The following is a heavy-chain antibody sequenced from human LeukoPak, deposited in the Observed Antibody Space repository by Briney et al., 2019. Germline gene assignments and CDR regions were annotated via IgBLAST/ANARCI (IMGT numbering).Heavy chain of an antibody. J-gene: IGHJ4*02. V-gene: IGHV3-30*04. CDR3: AGPLAGTTGFDY. CDR1: GFTFSSYA. Sequence: GRSLRLSCAASGFTFSSYAMHWVRQAPGKGLEWVAVISYDGSNKYYADSVKGRFTISRDNSKNTLYLQMNSLRAEDTAVYYCAGPLAGTTGFDYWGQGTLVTVSS. CDR2: ISYDGSNK. D-gene: IGHD1-14*01.